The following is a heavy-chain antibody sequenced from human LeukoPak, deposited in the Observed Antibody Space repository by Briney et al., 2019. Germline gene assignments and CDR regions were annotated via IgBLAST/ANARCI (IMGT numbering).Heavy chain of an antibody. V-gene: IGHV4-4*02. CDR1: GGSISSSNW. D-gene: IGHD3-10*01. J-gene: IGHJ4*02. CDR3: ARVSLVRGAPDYYFDY. CDR2: IYHSGST. Sequence: SETLSLTCAVSGGSISSSNWWSWVRQPPGKGLEWIGEIYHSGSTDYNPSLESRVTISVDKSKNQFSLKLSSVTAADTAVYYCARVSLVRGAPDYYFDYWGQGTLVTVSS.